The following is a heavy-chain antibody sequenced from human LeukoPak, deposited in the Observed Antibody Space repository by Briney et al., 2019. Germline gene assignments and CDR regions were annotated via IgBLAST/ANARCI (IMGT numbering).Heavy chain of an antibody. CDR3: ARSPRDGYHDAFDI. Sequence: GESLKISCKGSGYSFTTYWIGWVRQMPGKGLEWMGIIYPADSDTRYSPSFQGQVTISVDKSISTAYLQWSSLKASDTAMYYCARSPRDGYHDAFDIWGQGTMVTVSS. CDR2: IYPADSDT. J-gene: IGHJ3*02. D-gene: IGHD5-24*01. V-gene: IGHV5-51*01. CDR1: GYSFTTYW.